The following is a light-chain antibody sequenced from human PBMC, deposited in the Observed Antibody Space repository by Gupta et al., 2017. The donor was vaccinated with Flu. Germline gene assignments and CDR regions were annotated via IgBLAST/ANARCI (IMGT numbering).Light chain of an antibody. CDR2: DDS. CDR1: KIGSKS. J-gene: IGLJ1*01. Sequence: GKTATVTCGGNKIGSKSVHWYQQKPGQAPVLFVYDDSDRRSGIPERFSGSNSGNTATLTISRVEAGDEADYYCQIWDSSSDHWVFGTGTKVSVL. V-gene: IGLV3-21*03. CDR3: QIWDSSSDHWV.